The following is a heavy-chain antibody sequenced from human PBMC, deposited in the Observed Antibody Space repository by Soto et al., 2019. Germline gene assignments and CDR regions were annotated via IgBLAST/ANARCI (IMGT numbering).Heavy chain of an antibody. Sequence: QVRLQESGPGLVKPSETLSLTCTVSGASISRYYWCWIRQAPGKGLEWIGYLYTTGRTIDNPSHNDRVTLSVDTSNTQFSLRMNYVTAGDTAVYYCARDLWGYCGLDGYPLDVWGQGTTVTVSS. V-gene: IGHV4-59*01. J-gene: IGHJ6*02. CDR1: GASISRYY. D-gene: IGHD2-21*02. CDR3: ARDLWGYCGLDGYPLDV. CDR2: LYTTGRT.